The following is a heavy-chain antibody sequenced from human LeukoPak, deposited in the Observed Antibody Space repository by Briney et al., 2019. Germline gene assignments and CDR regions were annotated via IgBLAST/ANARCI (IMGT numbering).Heavy chain of an antibody. CDR1: GFTFSSYA. CDR3: VKTPARYSSGWYYDY. CDR2: ISSNGGST. V-gene: IGHV3-64D*06. Sequence: GGSLRLSCSASGFTFSSYAMHWVRQAPGKGLEYVSAISSNGGSTYYADSVKGRFTISRDNSKNTLYLQMSNLRAEDTAVYYCVKTPARYSSGWYYDYWGQGTLVTVSS. D-gene: IGHD6-19*01. J-gene: IGHJ4*02.